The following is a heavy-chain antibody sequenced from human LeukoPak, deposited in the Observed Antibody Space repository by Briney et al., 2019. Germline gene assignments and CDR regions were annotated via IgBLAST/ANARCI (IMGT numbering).Heavy chain of an antibody. CDR3: ATLFLDYDSSGYYQYYFDY. Sequence: VASVKVSCKASGGTFSSYAISWVRQAPGQGLEWMGRIIPILGIANYAQKFQGRVTITADKSTSTAYMELSGLRSEDTAVYYCATLFLDYDSSGYYQYYFDYWGQGTLVTVSS. CDR2: IIPILGIA. CDR1: GGTFSSYA. J-gene: IGHJ4*02. V-gene: IGHV1-69*04. D-gene: IGHD3-22*01.